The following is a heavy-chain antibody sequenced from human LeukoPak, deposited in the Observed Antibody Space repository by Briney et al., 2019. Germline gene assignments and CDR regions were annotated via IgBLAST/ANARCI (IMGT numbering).Heavy chain of an antibody. Sequence: ASVKVSCKASGYTFTGYYIHWVRQAPGQGLEWMGRINPNSGATNYPQKFQGRVAMTRDTSVTTAYKELSRLTFDDTAVYFCARSRVTAIPNLDYWGQGILVTVSS. D-gene: IGHD2-21*02. CDR3: ARSRVTAIPNLDY. CDR2: INPNSGAT. CDR1: GYTFTGYY. V-gene: IGHV1-2*02. J-gene: IGHJ4*02.